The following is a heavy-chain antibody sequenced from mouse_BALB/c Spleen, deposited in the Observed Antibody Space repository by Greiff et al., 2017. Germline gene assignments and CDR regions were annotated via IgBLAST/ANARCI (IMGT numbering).Heavy chain of an antibody. CDR2: ISSGSSTI. CDR3: ARRRSYAMDY. CDR1: GFTFSSFG. Sequence: EVQVVESGGGLVQPGGSRKLSCAASGFTFSSFGMHWVRQAPEKGLEWVAYISSGSSTIYYADTVKGRFTISRDNPKNTLFLQMTSLRSEDTAMYYCARRRSYAMDYWGQGTSVTVSS. J-gene: IGHJ4*01. V-gene: IGHV5-17*02.